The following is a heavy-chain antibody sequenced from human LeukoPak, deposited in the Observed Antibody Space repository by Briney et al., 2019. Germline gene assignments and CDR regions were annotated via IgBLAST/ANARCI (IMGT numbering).Heavy chain of an antibody. CDR2: IIHSGNT. CDR1: GYSISSAYY. CDR3: ARVGRIVVAGKGFDY. V-gene: IGHV4-38-2*01. J-gene: IGHJ4*02. Sequence: SETLSLTCAVSGYSISSAYYWGWIRQSPGKGLEWIGSIIHSGNTYYSPSLKGRVTISVDTSKNQFSLKLSSVTAADTAVYCCARVGRIVVAGKGFDYWGQGTLVTVSS. D-gene: IGHD6-19*01.